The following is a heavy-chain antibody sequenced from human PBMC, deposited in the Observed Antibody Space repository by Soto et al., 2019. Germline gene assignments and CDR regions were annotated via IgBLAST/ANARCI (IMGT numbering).Heavy chain of an antibody. CDR1: GGSISSSSYY. CDR2: IYYSGST. V-gene: IGHV4-39*01. D-gene: IGHD4-17*01. Sequence: QLQLQESGPGLVKPSETLSLTCTVSGGSISSSSYYWGWIRQPPGKGLEWIGSIYYSGSTYYNPSLKSRVTISVDTSKNQFSLKLSSVTAADTAVYYCARHEGDYYATYNWFDPWGQGTLVTVSS. J-gene: IGHJ5*02. CDR3: ARHEGDYYATYNWFDP.